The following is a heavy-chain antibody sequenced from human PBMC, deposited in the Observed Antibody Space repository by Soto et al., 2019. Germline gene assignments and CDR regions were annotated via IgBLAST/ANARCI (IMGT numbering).Heavy chain of an antibody. V-gene: IGHV6-1*01. CDR1: GDSVSSNSAA. CDR3: ARGEQYSGRIFDY. D-gene: IGHD1-26*01. CDR2: TYYRSKWYS. Sequence: SHTLSLTCVISGDSVSSNSAALNWIRQSPSRGLEWLGRTYYRSKWYSDYAASVESRITVNPDTSKNHFSLQLNSVTPEDTAVYYCARGEQYSGRIFDYWGQGTLVTVSS. J-gene: IGHJ4*02.